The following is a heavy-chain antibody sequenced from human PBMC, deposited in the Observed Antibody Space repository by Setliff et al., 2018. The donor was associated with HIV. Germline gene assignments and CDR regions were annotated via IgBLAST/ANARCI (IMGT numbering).Heavy chain of an antibody. CDR2: IIPILGMA. CDR1: GDTFSSYA. Sequence: APVKVSCKASGDTFSSYAISWVRQAPGQGLEWMGGIIPILGMAKYTQKFQGRVTITADKSTSTAYMELSSLKSEDTAVYYCASAYDYYMDVWGIGTTVTVSS. J-gene: IGHJ6*03. CDR3: ASAYDYYMDV. V-gene: IGHV1-69*10.